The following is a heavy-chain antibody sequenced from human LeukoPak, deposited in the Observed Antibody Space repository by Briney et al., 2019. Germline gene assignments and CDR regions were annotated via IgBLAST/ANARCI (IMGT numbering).Heavy chain of an antibody. J-gene: IGHJ4*02. CDR3: ARAALGVWFGEPLGGPTEY. CDR2: INPNSGGT. Sequence: AAVKDSCKASGYTFTGYYIHWVRPAPGQGPEWMGWINPNSGGTYYAQSFQDRVSMTRDTSISTAYMELSRLRSDDTAVYYCARAALGVWFGEPLGGPTEYWGQGTLVTVSS. V-gene: IGHV1-2*02. CDR1: GYTFTGYY. D-gene: IGHD3-10*01.